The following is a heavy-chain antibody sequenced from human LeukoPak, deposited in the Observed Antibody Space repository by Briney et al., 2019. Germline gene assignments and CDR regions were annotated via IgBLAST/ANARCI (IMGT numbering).Heavy chain of an antibody. Sequence: GGSLRLSCAASGFTFDDYGMSWVRQAPGKGLEWVSRIDTDGSSTTYADSVKGRFTISRDNAKNTLYLQMNSLRAEDTAVYYCATEMAAMVYWGQGTLVTVSS. V-gene: IGHV3-74*01. J-gene: IGHJ4*02. D-gene: IGHD5-24*01. CDR2: IDTDGSST. CDR3: ATEMAAMVY. CDR1: GFTFDDYG.